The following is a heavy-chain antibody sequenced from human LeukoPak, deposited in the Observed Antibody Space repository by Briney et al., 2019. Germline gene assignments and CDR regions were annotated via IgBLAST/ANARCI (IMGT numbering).Heavy chain of an antibody. D-gene: IGHD3-3*01. V-gene: IGHV3-9*01. Sequence: GGSLRLSCAASGFTFDDYAMHWVRQAPGKGLEWVSGISWNSGSIGYADSVKGRFTISRDNAKNSLYLQMNSLRAEDTALYYCARDWTYYDFWSGYSFDYWGQGTLVTVSS. CDR3: ARDWTYYDFWSGYSFDY. CDR2: ISWNSGSI. CDR1: GFTFDDYA. J-gene: IGHJ4*02.